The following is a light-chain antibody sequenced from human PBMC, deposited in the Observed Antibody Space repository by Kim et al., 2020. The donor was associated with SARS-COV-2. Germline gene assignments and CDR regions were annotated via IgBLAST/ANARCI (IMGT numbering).Light chain of an antibody. CDR2: DVS. J-gene: IGLJ3*02. CDR1: SSDVGGYNY. CDR3: SSYTSSSTRV. V-gene: IGLV2-14*03. Sequence: GQSFTISCTGTSSDVGGYNYVSWYQQHPGKAPKLMIYDVSNRPSGVSNRFSGSKSGNTASLTISGIQAEDEADYYCSSYTSSSTRVFGGGTQLTVL.